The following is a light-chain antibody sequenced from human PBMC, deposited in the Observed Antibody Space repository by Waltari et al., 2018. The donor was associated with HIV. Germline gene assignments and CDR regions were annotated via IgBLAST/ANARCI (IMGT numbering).Light chain of an antibody. CDR2: QDI. CDR1: RLGDNY. V-gene: IGLV3-1*01. CDR3: QAWDRSNVV. J-gene: IGLJ2*01. Sequence: SYELTQPPSVSFSPGQTASITRSGDRLGDNYACWSQQKPGPSPVLVIYQDIERPSGIPERFSGSNSGNTATLTVSGTQPMDEADYYCQAWDRSNVVFGGGTKLTVL.